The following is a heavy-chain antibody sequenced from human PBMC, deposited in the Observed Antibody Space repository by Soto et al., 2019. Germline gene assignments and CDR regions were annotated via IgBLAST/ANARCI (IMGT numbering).Heavy chain of an antibody. CDR1: GGSISSYY. CDR3: ARGGSGYDFWSGYPLYYYYYYMDV. J-gene: IGHJ6*03. D-gene: IGHD3-3*01. Sequence: SETLSLTCTVSGGSISSYYWSWIRQSPGKGLEWIGYIYYSGSTNYNPSLKSRVTISVDTSKNQFSLKLSSVTAADTAVYYCARGGSGYDFWSGYPLYYYYYYMDVWGKGTTVTVSS. CDR2: IYYSGST. V-gene: IGHV4-59*01.